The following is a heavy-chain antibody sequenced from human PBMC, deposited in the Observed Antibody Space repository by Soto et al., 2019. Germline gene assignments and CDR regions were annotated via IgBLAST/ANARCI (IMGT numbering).Heavy chain of an antibody. CDR2: MSYDGNKK. Sequence: QVQLVESGGGVVQAGRSLRLSCVASEFTFKSYGVHWVRQAPGKGLAWVAVMSYDGNKKHYADSVRGRFTISRDNSKNTLYLQMNSLRTEDTAVYYFAKDSYRGDIVLTPAPYGNDYWGQGTLVTVSS. CDR1: EFTFKSYG. J-gene: IGHJ4*02. D-gene: IGHD2-2*01. CDR3: AKDSYRGDIVLTPAPYGNDY. V-gene: IGHV3-30*18.